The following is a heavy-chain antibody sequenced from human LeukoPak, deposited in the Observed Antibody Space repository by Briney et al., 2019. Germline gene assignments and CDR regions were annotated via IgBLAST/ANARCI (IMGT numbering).Heavy chain of an antibody. J-gene: IGHJ4*02. D-gene: IGHD3-10*01. V-gene: IGHV4-59*01. CDR2: IYYSGST. CDR3: ARFAYGLPWYFDY. Sequence: PSETLSLTCTVSGGSISSYYWSWIRQPPGKGLECIGYIYYSGSTNYNPSLKSRVTISVDTSKNQFSLKLSSVTAADTAVYYCARFAYGLPWYFDYWGQGTLVTVSS. CDR1: GGSISSYY.